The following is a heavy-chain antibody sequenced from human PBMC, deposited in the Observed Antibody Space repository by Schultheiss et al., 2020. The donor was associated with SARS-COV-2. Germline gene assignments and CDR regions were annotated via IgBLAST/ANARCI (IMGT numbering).Heavy chain of an antibody. V-gene: IGHV4-39*01. J-gene: IGHJ4*02. CDR2: IYYSGST. Sequence: SQTLSLTCTVSGGSISSSSYYWGWIRQPPGKGLEWIGSIYYSGSTNYNPSLKSRVTISVDTSKNQFSLKLSSVTAADTAVYYCARHARGGDEKGNFDYWGQGTLVTVSS. CDR3: ARHARGGDEKGNFDY. D-gene: IGHD2-21*02. CDR1: GGSISSSSYY.